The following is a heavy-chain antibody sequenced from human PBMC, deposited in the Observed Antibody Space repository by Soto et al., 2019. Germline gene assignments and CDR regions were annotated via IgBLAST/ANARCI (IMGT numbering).Heavy chain of an antibody. CDR3: ARGGPRYSGSYWVIRAFDI. D-gene: IGHD1-26*01. Sequence: SETLSLTCAVYGGSFSGYYWSWIRQPPGKGLERIGEINHSGSTNYNPSLKSRVTISVDTSKNQFSLKLSSVTAADTAVYYCARGGPRYSGSYWVIRAFDIWGKGTMVTVSS. V-gene: IGHV4-34*01. CDR2: INHSGST. J-gene: IGHJ3*02. CDR1: GGSFSGYY.